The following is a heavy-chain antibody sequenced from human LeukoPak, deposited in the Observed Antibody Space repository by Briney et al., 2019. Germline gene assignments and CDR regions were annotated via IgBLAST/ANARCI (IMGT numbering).Heavy chain of an antibody. D-gene: IGHD3-10*01. J-gene: IGHJ4*02. CDR2: ISAYNGNT. CDR1: GYTFTSYG. V-gene: IGHV1-18*01. Sequence: ASVKVSCKASGYTFTSYGISWVRQAPGQGLEWMGWISAYNGNTHYAQSLQGRVTMTTDTFTNTIYMELRTLRSDDTAVYYCARGEHGTTWFVDYWGQGTQVTVSS. CDR3: ARGEHGTTWFVDY.